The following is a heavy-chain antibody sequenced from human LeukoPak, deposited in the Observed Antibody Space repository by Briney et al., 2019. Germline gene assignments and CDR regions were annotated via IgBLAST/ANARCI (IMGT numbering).Heavy chain of an antibody. CDR1: GFAFSSYA. D-gene: IGHD2-15*01. CDR3: AKMGLFGAYCSGGSCQDFDY. J-gene: IGHJ4*02. Sequence: PGGSLRLSCAASGFAFSSYAMSWVRQAPGQGLEWVSAISGSGGSTYYADSVKGRFTISRDNSKNTLYLQMNSLRAEDTAVYYCAKMGLFGAYCSGGSCQDFDYWGQGTLVTVSS. CDR2: ISGSGGST. V-gene: IGHV3-23*01.